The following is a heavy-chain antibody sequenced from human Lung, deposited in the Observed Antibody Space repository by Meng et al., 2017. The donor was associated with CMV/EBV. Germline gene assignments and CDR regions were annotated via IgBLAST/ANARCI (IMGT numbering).Heavy chain of an antibody. Sequence: ASVXVSCKASGYTITSYGISWVRQAPGQGLEWMGWISAYNGNTNYAQKLQGRVTMSTDTSTSTAYMKLRSLRPDDTAVYYCARVRYYDFWSGYFNGMDVWGQGXTVTVSS. CDR1: GYTITSYG. V-gene: IGHV1-18*01. CDR3: ARVRYYDFWSGYFNGMDV. J-gene: IGHJ6*02. D-gene: IGHD3-3*01. CDR2: ISAYNGNT.